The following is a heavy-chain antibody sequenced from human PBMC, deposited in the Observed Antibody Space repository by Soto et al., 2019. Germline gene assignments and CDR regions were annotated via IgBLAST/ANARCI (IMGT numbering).Heavy chain of an antibody. Sequence: GESLKISCKGSGYSFTSYWICWVRQMPGKGLEWMGIIYPGDSDTRYSPSFQGQVTISADKSISTAYLQWSSLKASDTAMYYCARGALQGLYSSSWFDYRGQGTLVTVSS. V-gene: IGHV5-51*01. J-gene: IGHJ4*02. CDR3: ARGALQGLYSSSWFDY. CDR1: GYSFTSYW. D-gene: IGHD6-13*01. CDR2: IYPGDSDT.